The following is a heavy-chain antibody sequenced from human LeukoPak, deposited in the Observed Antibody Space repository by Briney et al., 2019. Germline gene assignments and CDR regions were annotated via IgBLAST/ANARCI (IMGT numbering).Heavy chain of an antibody. CDR1: GFTFSSYW. V-gene: IGHV3-7*01. CDR3: ARVLVWFGDLSSIYFDY. J-gene: IGHJ4*02. CDR2: IKQDGSEK. D-gene: IGHD3-10*01. Sequence: GGSLRLSRAASGFTFSSYWMSWVRQAPGKGLEWVANIKQDGSEKYYVDSVKGRFTISRDNAKNSLYLQMNSLRAEDTAVYYCARVLVWFGDLSSIYFDYWGQGTLVTVSS.